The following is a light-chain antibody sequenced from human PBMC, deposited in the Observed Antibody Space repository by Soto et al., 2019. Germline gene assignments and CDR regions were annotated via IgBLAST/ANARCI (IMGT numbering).Light chain of an antibody. CDR2: DAS. J-gene: IGKJ1*01. V-gene: IGKV1-5*01. CDR3: QQYNNRPRT. CDR1: QNSRRR. Sequence: DFQMTQSPSTLSASVGDRVTITCRASQNSRRRLAWFQQKPGKAPKLLIYDASSLESRVPQRFSGSGSGTEFTLTISSLQSEDFAVYYCQQYNNRPRTFGQGTKVDIK.